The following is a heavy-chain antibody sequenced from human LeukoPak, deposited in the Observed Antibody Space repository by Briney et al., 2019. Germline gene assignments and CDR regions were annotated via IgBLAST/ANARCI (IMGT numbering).Heavy chain of an antibody. CDR1: GGTFSSYA. V-gene: IGHV1-69*06. CDR2: IIPIFGTA. J-gene: IGHJ4*02. CDR3: ATMFHMVRGVMDY. D-gene: IGHD3-10*01. Sequence: SVKVSCKASGGTFSSYAISWVRQAPGQGLEWMGGIIPIFGTAIYAQKFQGRVTMTEDTSTDTAYMELSSLRSEDTAVYYCATMFHMVRGVMDYWGQGTLVTVSS.